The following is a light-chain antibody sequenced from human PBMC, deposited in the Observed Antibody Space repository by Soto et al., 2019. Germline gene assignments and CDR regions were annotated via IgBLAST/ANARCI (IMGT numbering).Light chain of an antibody. Sequence: DIQMTQSPSSLSASVGDRVTITCRASQSIIRYLNWYQQKPGKAPKLLIYGTSSLQTGVPSRFSGSGSGTDFTLTISSLKPEEFATYACQQSYSTPWTFGQGTKVEIK. CDR1: QSIIRY. CDR2: GTS. V-gene: IGKV1-39*01. CDR3: QQSYSTPWT. J-gene: IGKJ1*01.